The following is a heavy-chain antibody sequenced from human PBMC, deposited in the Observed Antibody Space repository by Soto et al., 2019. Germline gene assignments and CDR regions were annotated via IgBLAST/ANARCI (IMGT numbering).Heavy chain of an antibody. V-gene: IGHV1-3*01. D-gene: IGHD3-16*01. J-gene: IGHJ6*02. CDR1: GYTFTSYA. CDR2: INAGNGNT. CDR3: ARTSVVGEYYYYYGMDV. Sequence: ASLKVSCKASGYTFTSYAMHWVRQAPGQRLEWMGWINAGNGNTKYSQKFQGRVTITRDTSASTAYMELSSLRSEDTAVYYCARTSVVGEYYYYYGMDVWGQGTTVTVSS.